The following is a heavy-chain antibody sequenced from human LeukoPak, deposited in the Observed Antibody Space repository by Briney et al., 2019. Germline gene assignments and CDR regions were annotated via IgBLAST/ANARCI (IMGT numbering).Heavy chain of an antibody. CDR1: GGTFSTYA. J-gene: IGHJ4*02. CDR2: IIPIFGSA. Sequence: ASVKVSCKASGGTFSTYAISWVRQAPGQGLEWMGGIIPIFGSANYAQKFQGRVTITADKSTSIVYMELSSLRSEDTAVYYCARGKSDRDFWSGYSPRGYFDYWGQGTLVTVSS. V-gene: IGHV1-69*06. CDR3: ARGKSDRDFWSGYSPRGYFDY. D-gene: IGHD3-3*01.